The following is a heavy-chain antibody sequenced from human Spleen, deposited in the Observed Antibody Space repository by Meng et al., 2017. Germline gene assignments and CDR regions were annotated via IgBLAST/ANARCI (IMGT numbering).Heavy chain of an antibody. V-gene: IGHV3-48*03. CDR2: ISTSGAYI. Sequence: GESLKISCAASGFTFTSSDMNWVRQAPGKGLEWLSYISTSGAYIYYADSVKGRFTISRDNAKNSLFLQMNSLRDEDTAVYYCAQRDYAFDIWGQGTMVTVSS. J-gene: IGHJ3*02. CDR1: GFTFTSSD. D-gene: IGHD2-21*01. CDR3: AQRDYAFDI.